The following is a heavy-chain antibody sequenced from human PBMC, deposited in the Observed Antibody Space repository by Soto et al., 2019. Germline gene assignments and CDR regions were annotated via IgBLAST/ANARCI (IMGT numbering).Heavy chain of an antibody. CDR1: GFTFTNYW. V-gene: IGHV3-74*01. D-gene: IGHD4-4*01. J-gene: IGHJ4*02. CDR3: ARGSNYARDY. Sequence: GGSLRLSCTASGFTFTNYWMYWVRQAPGKGLVWVSGISGDGNKMTYADSVKGRFTISRDNAKNTLYLQVNSLRVEDTAVFYCARGSNYARDYWGQGTLVTVSS. CDR2: ISGDGNKM.